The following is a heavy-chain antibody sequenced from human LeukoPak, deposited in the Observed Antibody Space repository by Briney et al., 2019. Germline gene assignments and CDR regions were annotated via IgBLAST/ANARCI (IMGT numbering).Heavy chain of an antibody. D-gene: IGHD6-13*01. V-gene: IGHV4-4*07. CDR2: IYTSGST. CDR3: ARGLAYGSRFDS. CDR1: GGSINGYY. Sequence: PSETLSLTCSVSGGSINGYYWNWIRQPAGKGLEWIGRIYTSGSTNYNPSLKSRVTMSVDTSKNQFSLNLSSVTAADTAVYYCARGLAYGSRFDSRGQGTLVTVSS. J-gene: IGHJ4*02.